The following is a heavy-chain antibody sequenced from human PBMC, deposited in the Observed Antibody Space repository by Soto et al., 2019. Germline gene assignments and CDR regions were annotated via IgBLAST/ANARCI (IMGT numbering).Heavy chain of an antibody. CDR3: ARESLGGGWFGALSHYGMDV. CDR1: GYTFTSYG. Sequence: ASVKVSCKASGYTFTSYGISWVRQAPGQGLEWMGWISAYNGNTNYAQKLQGRVTMTTDTSTSTAYMELRSLRSDDTAVYYCARESLGGGWFGALSHYGMDVWGQGTRVT. CDR2: ISAYNGNT. V-gene: IGHV1-18*01. J-gene: IGHJ6*02. D-gene: IGHD3-10*01.